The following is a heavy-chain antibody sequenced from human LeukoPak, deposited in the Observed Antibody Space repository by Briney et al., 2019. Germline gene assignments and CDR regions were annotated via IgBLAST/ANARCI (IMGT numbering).Heavy chain of an antibody. CDR1: GYIFTKYY. J-gene: IGHJ4*02. CDR3: ARGGGILYDY. CDR2: LKPSDGSA. Sequence: GASVKVSCKASGYIFTKYYIHWVRQAPGQGLEWVGILKPSDGSANSAQKFQGRITMTRDTSTGTVYMDLSSLRSKDTAVYYCARGGGILYDYWGQGTQVTVSS. V-gene: IGHV1-46*01. D-gene: IGHD2-8*01.